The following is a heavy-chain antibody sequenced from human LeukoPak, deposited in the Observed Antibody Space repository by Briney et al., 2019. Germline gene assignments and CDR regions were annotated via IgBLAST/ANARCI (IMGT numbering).Heavy chain of an antibody. CDR2: INPNSGGT. J-gene: IGHJ6*03. V-gene: IGHV1-2*02. CDR1: GYTFTGYY. D-gene: IGHD3-22*01. Sequence: ASVKVSCKASGYTFTGYYMHWVRQAPGQGLEWMGWINPNSGGTNYAQKFQGRVTMTRDTSISTAYMELSRLRSDDTAVYYCARGGYYDSSGYYYNPQTYYCYYMDVWGKGTTVTVSS. CDR3: ARGGYYDSSGYYYNPQTYYCYYMDV.